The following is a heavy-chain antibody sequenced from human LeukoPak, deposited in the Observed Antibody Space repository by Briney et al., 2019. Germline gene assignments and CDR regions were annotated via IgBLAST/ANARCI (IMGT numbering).Heavy chain of an antibody. J-gene: IGHJ6*02. CDR1: GGSFSGYY. D-gene: IGHD6-19*01. CDR2: INHSGST. Sequence: PSETLSLTCAVYGGSFSGYYWSWIRQPPGKGLEWIGEINHSGSTNYNPSLKSRVTISVDTSKNQFSLKLSSVTVADTAVYYCAGIAVAGADMLHYYYGMDVWGQGTTVTVSS. V-gene: IGHV4-34*01. CDR3: AGIAVAGADMLHYYYGMDV.